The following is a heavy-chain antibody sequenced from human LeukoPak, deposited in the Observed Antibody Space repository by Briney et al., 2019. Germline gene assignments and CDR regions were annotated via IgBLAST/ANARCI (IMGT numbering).Heavy chain of an antibody. CDR1: GFTFSSYS. D-gene: IGHD2-15*01. CDR3: ARRTCSGGTCYPLDS. Sequence: GGSLRLSCAASGFTFSSYSMTWVRQAPGKGLEWVSSISSSSSYIYYADSVKGRFTISRDNSKNTLYLQMTSLRAEDTALYYCARRTCSGGTCYPLDSWGQGALVTVSS. CDR2: ISSSSSYI. V-gene: IGHV3-21*04. J-gene: IGHJ4*02.